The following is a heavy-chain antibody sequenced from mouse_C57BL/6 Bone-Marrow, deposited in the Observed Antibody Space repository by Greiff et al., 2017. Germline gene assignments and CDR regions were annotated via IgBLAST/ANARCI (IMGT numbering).Heavy chain of an antibody. CDR2: IHPNSGST. J-gene: IGHJ3*01. CDR1: GYTFTSYW. D-gene: IGHD2-3*01. V-gene: IGHV1-64*01. CDR3: ARERWLRAWFAY. Sequence: VKLQQPGAELVKPGASVKLSCKASGYTFTSYWLHWVKQRPGQGLEWIGMIHPNSGSTNYHEKFKSKATLTVDKSSSTAYMQLSSLTSEDSAVYYCARERWLRAWFAYWGQGTLVTVSA.